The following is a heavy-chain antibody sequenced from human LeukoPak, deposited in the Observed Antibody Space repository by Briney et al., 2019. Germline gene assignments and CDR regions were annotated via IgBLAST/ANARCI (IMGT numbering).Heavy chain of an antibody. CDR1: RYTFTGYY. D-gene: IGHD6-19*01. J-gene: IGHJ4*02. V-gene: IGHV1-2*06. CDR2: INPDSGGT. Sequence: ASVKVSCKACRYTFTGYYMFWLRQAPGQGLEWMGRINPDSGGTNYAQKFQGRVTMTRDTSITTAYMELSSLRSDDTAVYYCARDLPSPGISVAEDYWGQGTLVTVSS. CDR3: ARDLPSPGISVAEDY.